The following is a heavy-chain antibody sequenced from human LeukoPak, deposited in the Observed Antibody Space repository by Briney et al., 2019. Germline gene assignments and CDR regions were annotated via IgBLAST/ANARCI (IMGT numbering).Heavy chain of an antibody. V-gene: IGHV3-21*01. J-gene: IGHJ3*02. CDR1: GFTFSSYS. Sequence: GGSLRLSCAASGFTFSSYSMNWVRQAPGKRLEWVSSISSSSSYIYYADSVKGRFTISRDNAKNSLYLQMNSLRAEDTAVYYCARVGVIAAAGTEGDAFDIWGQGTKVTVSS. CDR2: ISSSSSYI. CDR3: ARVGVIAAAGTEGDAFDI. D-gene: IGHD6-13*01.